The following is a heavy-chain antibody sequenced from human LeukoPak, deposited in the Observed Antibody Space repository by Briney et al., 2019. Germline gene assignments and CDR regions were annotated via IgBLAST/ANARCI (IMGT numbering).Heavy chain of an antibody. CDR2: MNPNSGNT. CDR3: ARVLGYCSSTSCYGNWFDP. CDR1: GYTFTSYD. Sequence: ASVKVSCKASGYTFTSYDINWVRQATGQGLEWMGWMNPNSGNTGYAQKFQGRVTITRNTSISTAYMELSSLRSEDTAVYYCARVLGYCSSTSCYGNWFDPWGQGTLVTVSS. D-gene: IGHD2-2*01. V-gene: IGHV1-8*03. J-gene: IGHJ5*02.